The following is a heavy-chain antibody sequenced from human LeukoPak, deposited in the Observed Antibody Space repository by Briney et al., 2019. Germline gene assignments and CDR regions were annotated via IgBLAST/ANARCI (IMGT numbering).Heavy chain of an antibody. V-gene: IGHV4-61*02. CDR3: ASFYYGSGRYDY. D-gene: IGHD3-10*01. J-gene: IGHJ4*02. CDR2: IYTSGST. Sequence: SETLSLTCTVSGGSISSGSYYWSWIRQPAGKGLEWIGRIYTSGSTNYNPSLKSRVTISVDTSKNQFSLKLSSVTAADTAVYYCASFYYGSGRYDYWGQGTLVTVSS. CDR1: GGSISSGSYY.